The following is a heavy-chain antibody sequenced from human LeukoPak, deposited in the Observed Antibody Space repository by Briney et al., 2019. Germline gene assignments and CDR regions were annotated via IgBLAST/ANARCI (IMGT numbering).Heavy chain of an antibody. CDR3: ARGYCSSISCNWLDP. D-gene: IGHD2-2*01. CDR2: ISSSGSTI. Sequence: PGGSLRLSCAASGFTFSSYEMNWVRQAPGKGLEWVSYISSSGSTIYYADSVKGRFTISRDNSKNTQYLQMTSLRAEDTAVYYCARGYCSSISCNWLDPWGQGSLVTVSS. J-gene: IGHJ5*02. V-gene: IGHV3-48*03. CDR1: GFTFSSYE.